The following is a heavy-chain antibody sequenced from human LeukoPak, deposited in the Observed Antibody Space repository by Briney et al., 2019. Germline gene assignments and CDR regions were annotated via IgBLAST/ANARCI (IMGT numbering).Heavy chain of an antibody. V-gene: IGHV1-18*01. CDR3: ARVSTNSRVAGYDPQWYFDL. CDR1: GYTFINYG. D-gene: IGHD2/OR15-2a*01. J-gene: IGHJ2*01. CDR2: ISAYNGNT. Sequence: ASVKVSCKASGYTFINYGFTWERQAPGQGLEWMGWISAYNGNTNYLQKFQGRVTMTTDTSTNTAYMELRSLRSDDAAVYYCARVSTNSRVAGYDPQWYFDLWGRGTLVTVSS.